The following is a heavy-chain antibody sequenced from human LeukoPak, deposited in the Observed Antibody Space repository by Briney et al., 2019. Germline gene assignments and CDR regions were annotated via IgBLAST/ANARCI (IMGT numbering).Heavy chain of an antibody. CDR2: IYTSGST. Sequence: ASETLSLTCTVSGDSISSYYWSWIRQPAGKGLEWIGRIYTSGSTNYNPSLKSRVTMSVDTSKNQFSLKLSSVTAADTAVYYCARDPGRYRIAAAGTTGTFDIWGQGTMVTVSS. J-gene: IGHJ3*02. D-gene: IGHD6-13*01. CDR1: GDSISSYY. V-gene: IGHV4-4*07. CDR3: ARDPGRYRIAAAGTTGTFDI.